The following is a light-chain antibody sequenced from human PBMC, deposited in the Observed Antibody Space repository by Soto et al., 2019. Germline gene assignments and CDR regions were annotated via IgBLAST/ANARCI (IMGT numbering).Light chain of an antibody. Sequence: QSALTQPASVSGSPGQSITISCTGTSSDVGGYNYVSWYQQHPGKAPNLMIYDVSNRPSGVSNLFSGSKSGNTASLTISGLQAEDEADYYCSSSTSSSTVVFGGGTKLTVL. J-gene: IGLJ2*01. V-gene: IGLV2-14*01. CDR3: SSSTSSSTVV. CDR1: SSDVGGYNY. CDR2: DVS.